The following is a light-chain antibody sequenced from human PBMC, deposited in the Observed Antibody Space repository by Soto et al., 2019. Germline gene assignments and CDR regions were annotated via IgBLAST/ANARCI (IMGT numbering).Light chain of an antibody. V-gene: IGKV3-15*01. CDR1: QSVSSN. J-gene: IGKJ2*01. CDR3: QQYKNWPPIT. Sequence: EVVMTQSPATLSVSPGERATLSCRASQSVSSNLAGYQQKPGQAPRLLIYGASTRTTGIPARFSGSGSGTEFTLTISSLQSEDFAVYYCQQYKNWPPITFGQGTKLEIK. CDR2: GAS.